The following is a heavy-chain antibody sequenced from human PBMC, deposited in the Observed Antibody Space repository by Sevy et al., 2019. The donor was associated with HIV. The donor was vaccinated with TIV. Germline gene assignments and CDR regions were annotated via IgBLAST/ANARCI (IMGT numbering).Heavy chain of an antibody. CDR1: GFTFSSYA. CDR3: AMTTYYYDSSGYPTKRFDP. J-gene: IGHJ5*02. D-gene: IGHD3-22*01. V-gene: IGHV3-23*01. Sequence: GGSLRLSCAASGFTFSSYAMSWVRQAPGKGLEWVSAISGSGGSTYYADSVKGRFTISRDNSKNTLNLQMNSLRAEDTAVYYCAMTTYYYDSSGYPTKRFDPWGQGTLVTVSS. CDR2: ISGSGGST.